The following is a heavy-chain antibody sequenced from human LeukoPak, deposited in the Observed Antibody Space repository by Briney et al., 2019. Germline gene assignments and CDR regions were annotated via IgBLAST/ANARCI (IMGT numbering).Heavy chain of an antibody. CDR3: ARARGYSYGGEVNFDY. V-gene: IGHV4-34*01. Sequence: SETLSLTCAVYGGSFSGYYWSWIRQPPGKGLEWIGEINHSGSTNYNPSLKSRVTISVDTSKNQFSLKLSSVTAADTAVYYCARARGYSYGGEVNFDYWGQGTLVTVSS. J-gene: IGHJ4*02. D-gene: IGHD5-18*01. CDR2: INHSGST. CDR1: GGSFSGYY.